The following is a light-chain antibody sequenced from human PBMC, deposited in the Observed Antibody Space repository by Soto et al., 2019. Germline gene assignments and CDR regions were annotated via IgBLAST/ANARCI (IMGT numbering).Light chain of an antibody. CDR2: DVS. V-gene: IGLV2-14*01. CDR1: SSDVGGYNY. J-gene: IGLJ1*01. Sequence: QSVLTQPASVSGSPGQSIAISCTGTSSDVGGYNYVSWYQQHPGKAPKLMVYDVSNRPSGVSNRFSGSKSGNTASLTISGFQAEDEADYYCSSYTSGSTYVFGTGTKVTVL. CDR3: SSYTSGSTYV.